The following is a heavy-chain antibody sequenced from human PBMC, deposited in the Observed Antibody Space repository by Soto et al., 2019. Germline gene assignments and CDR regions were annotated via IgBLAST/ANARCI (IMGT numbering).Heavy chain of an antibody. V-gene: IGHV3-21*01. CDR2: ISSSSSYI. Sequence: GSLRLSCAASGFTFSSYSMNWVRQAPGKGLEWVSSISSSSSYIYYADSVKGRFTISRDNAKNSLYLQMNSLRAEDTAVYYCARESDILTGYPNDYFDYWGQGTLVTVSS. J-gene: IGHJ4*02. CDR1: GFTFSSYS. D-gene: IGHD3-9*01. CDR3: ARESDILTGYPNDYFDY.